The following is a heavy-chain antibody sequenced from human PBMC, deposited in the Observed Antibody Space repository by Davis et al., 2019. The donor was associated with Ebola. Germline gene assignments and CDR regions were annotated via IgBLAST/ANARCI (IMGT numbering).Heavy chain of an antibody. V-gene: IGHV3-30-3*01. J-gene: IGHJ4*02. D-gene: IGHD3-16*01. CDR3: ARGGGIDY. CDR2: ISYDGSNK. CDR1: GFTFSSYA. Sequence: GESLKISCAASGFTFSSYAMHWVRQAPGKGLEWVAVISYDGSNKYYADSVKGRFTISRDNSTNTLYLQMNSLRAEDTAVYYCARGGGIDYWGQGTLVTVSS.